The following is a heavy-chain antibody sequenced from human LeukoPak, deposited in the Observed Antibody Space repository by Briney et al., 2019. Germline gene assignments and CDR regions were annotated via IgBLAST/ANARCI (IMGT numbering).Heavy chain of an antibody. CDR1: GFTVSSNY. D-gene: IGHD3-10*01. CDR2: IYSGGSI. Sequence: GGSLRLSCAASGFTVSSNYMSWVRQAPGKGLEWVSVIYSGGSIGYADSVKGRFTISRDNAKNSLYLQMNSLRAEDTALYYCAKAPRGGAKYGMDVWGQGTTVTVSS. V-gene: IGHV3-53*05. J-gene: IGHJ6*02. CDR3: AKAPRGGAKYGMDV.